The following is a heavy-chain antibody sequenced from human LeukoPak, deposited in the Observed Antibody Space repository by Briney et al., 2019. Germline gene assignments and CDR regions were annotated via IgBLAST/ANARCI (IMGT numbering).Heavy chain of an antibody. Sequence: PGGSLRLSCAASGITFSSYGMSWVRQAPGKGLGWVSSISSTGGTTYYADSVKGRFTISRDNSKNTLYLQMNSLRAEDTAIYYCAKNGDRGAYCTGGTCYPYFYYYMDVWGKGTTVTISS. J-gene: IGHJ6*03. D-gene: IGHD2-15*01. CDR3: AKNGDRGAYCTGGTCYPYFYYYMDV. CDR1: GITFSSYG. CDR2: ISSTGGTT. V-gene: IGHV3-23*01.